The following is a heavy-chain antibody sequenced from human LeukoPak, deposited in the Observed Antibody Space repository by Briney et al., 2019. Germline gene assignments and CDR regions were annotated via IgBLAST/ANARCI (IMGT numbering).Heavy chain of an antibody. CDR2: INSAGIST. D-gene: IGHD6-13*01. V-gene: IGHV3-74*01. J-gene: IGHJ4*02. CDR3: ARDIAAAVDY. CDR1: GFTFSSYW. Sequence: GGSLRLSCTASGFTFSSYWMHWVRQVPGKGLVWASRINSAGISTDYADSVKGRFTISRDNAKNTLYLQMNSLRAEDTAIYYCARDIAAAVDYWGQGTLVTVSS.